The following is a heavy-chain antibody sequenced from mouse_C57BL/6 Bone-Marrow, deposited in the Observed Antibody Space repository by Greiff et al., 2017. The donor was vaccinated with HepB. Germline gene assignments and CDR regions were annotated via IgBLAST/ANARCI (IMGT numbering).Heavy chain of an antibody. D-gene: IGHD1-1*01. CDR2: INPSNGGT. V-gene: IGHV1-53*01. J-gene: IGHJ4*01. CDR3: ASQGPYYYGSRAMDY. CDR1: GYTFTSYW. Sequence: QVHVKQPGTELVKPGASVKLSCKASGYTFTSYWMHWVKQRPGQGLEWIGNINPSNGGTNYNEKFKSKATLTVDKSSSTAYMQLSSLTSEDSAVYYCASQGPYYYGSRAMDYWGQGTSVTVSS.